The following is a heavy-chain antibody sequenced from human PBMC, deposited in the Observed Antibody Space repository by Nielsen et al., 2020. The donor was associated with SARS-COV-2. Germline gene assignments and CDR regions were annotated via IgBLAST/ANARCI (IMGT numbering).Heavy chain of an antibody. J-gene: IGHJ6*02. CDR1: GFTFSSYP. D-gene: IGHD1-26*01. CDR3: VKWVELDFGYYYYGMDV. Sequence: GESLKISCAASGFTFSSYPMHWVRQAPGKGLELVAIISFDGSNKYYADSVRGRFTISRDNSRNTLYLQMNSLRVEDTAVYYCVKWVELDFGYYYYGMDVWGQGTTVTVSS. V-gene: IGHV3-30*04. CDR2: ISFDGSNK.